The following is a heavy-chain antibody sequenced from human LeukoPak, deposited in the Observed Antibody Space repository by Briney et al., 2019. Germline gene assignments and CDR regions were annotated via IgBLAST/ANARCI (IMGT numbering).Heavy chain of an antibody. D-gene: IGHD1-26*01. Sequence: SETLSLTCTVSGGSISSSSYYWGWIRQPPGKGLEWIGSIYYSGSTYYNPSLKSRATISVDTSKNQFSLKLSSVTAADTAVYYCARGAPIERAQYFDYWGQGTLVTVSS. CDR1: GGSISSSSYY. V-gene: IGHV4-39*07. CDR2: IYYSGST. CDR3: ARGAPIERAQYFDY. J-gene: IGHJ4*02.